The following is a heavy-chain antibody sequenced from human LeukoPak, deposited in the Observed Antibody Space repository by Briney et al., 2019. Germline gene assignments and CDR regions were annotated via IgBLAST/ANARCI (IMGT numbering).Heavy chain of an antibody. CDR1: KLTSRSYD. V-gene: IGHV3-30*02. CDR3: GSYGSGSFPGY. D-gene: IGHD3-10*01. CDR2: IRYDGSDI. J-gene: IGHJ4*02. Sequence: GGSMRLSWVASKLTSRSYDTHWVRHLAGKVPQWVAYIRYDGSDILYADSVKGRFTISRDNSNNTLFLQMNSLRIEDTAVYYCGSYGSGSFPGYRGQGTLVTVSS.